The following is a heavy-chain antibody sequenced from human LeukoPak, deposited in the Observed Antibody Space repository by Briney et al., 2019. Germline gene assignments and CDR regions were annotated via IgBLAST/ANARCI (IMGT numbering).Heavy chain of an antibody. V-gene: IGHV3-7*01. CDR2: IKQDGSEK. CDR1: GFTFSSYW. J-gene: IGHJ4*02. CDR3: ARPKGNYGDSVDY. D-gene: IGHD4-17*01. Sequence: GGSLRLSCAASGFTFSSYWMSWVRQAPGKGLEWVANIKQDGSEKYYVDSVKGRFTISRDNAKNSLYLQMNSLRAEDTAVYYCARPKGNYGDSVDYWGQGTLVTVSS.